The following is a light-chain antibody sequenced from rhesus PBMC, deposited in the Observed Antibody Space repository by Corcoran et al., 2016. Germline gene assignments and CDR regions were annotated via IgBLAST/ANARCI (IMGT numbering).Light chain of an antibody. CDR3: CSYTTSSTFI. V-gene: IGLV2S7*01. CDR2: GVS. Sequence: QAAPTQPPSVSGSPGQSVTISCTGTSSDVGGYNYVSWYQQHPGKAPKLMIYGVSKRPSGVSDRFSGSKSGNTASLTISRLQAEDEADYYCCSYTTSSTFIFGAGTRLTVL. CDR1: SSDVGGYNY. J-gene: IGLJ1*01.